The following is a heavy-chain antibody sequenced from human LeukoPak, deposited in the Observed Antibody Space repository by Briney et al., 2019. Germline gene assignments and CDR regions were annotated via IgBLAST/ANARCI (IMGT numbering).Heavy chain of an antibody. J-gene: IGHJ3*02. CDR1: GFIFSSYD. V-gene: IGHV3-48*03. CDR2: ISSSGSTI. D-gene: IGHD2-21*02. CDR3: ARFCGGDCYAFYAFDI. Sequence: GGSLRLSCEASGFIFSSYDMNWVRQVPGKVLEWVSYISSSGSTIYYADSVKGRFTISRDNTKNSLYLQLNSLRAEDTAVYFCARFCGGDCYAFYAFDIWGQGTVVTVSS.